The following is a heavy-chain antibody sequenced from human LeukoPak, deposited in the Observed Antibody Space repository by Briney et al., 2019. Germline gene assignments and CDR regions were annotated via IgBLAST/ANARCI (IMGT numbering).Heavy chain of an antibody. CDR3: ARASAYNWNDGYFDY. D-gene: IGHD1-20*01. CDR2: INWNGGST. V-gene: IGHV3-20*01. J-gene: IGHJ4*02. Sequence: GGPLRLSCAASGFTFDDYGMSWVRQAPGKGLEWVSGINWNGGSTGYADSVKGRFTISRDNAKNSLYLQMNSLRAEDTALYHCARASAYNWNDGYFDYWGQGTLVTVSS. CDR1: GFTFDDYG.